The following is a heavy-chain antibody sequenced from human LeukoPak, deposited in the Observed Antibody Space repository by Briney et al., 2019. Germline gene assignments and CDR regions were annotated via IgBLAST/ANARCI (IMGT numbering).Heavy chain of an antibody. CDR2: IYHSGST. V-gene: IGHV4-30-2*01. D-gene: IGHD6-19*01. CDR1: GGSISSDGYS. J-gene: IGHJ4*02. Sequence: PSETLSLTCAVSGGSISSDGYSWSWIRQPPGKGLEWIGYIYHSGSTYYNPSLKSRVTISVDRSKNQFSLKLSSVTAADTAVYYCARSQQWPPALVYWGRGTLVTVSS. CDR3: ARSQQWPPALVY.